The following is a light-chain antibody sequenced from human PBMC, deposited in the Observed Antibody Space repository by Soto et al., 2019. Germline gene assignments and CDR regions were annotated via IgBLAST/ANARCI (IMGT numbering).Light chain of an antibody. J-gene: IGKJ1*01. CDR2: DAS. V-gene: IGKV1-5*01. Sequence: DIQMTQSPSTLSASVGDRVTITCRASQSISSWLAWYQQKPGKAPKLLIYDASSLESGVPSRFSGSGSGTEFTITVSSMQPDDFATYDCQQYNSYSWTFGQGTKVEIK. CDR1: QSISSW. CDR3: QQYNSYSWT.